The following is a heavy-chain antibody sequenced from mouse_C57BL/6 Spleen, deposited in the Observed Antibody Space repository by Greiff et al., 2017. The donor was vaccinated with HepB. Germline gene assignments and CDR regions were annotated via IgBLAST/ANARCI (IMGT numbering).Heavy chain of an antibody. J-gene: IGHJ4*01. CDR1: GYTFTSYW. CDR2: IDPNSGGT. Sequence: VQLQQSGAELVKPGASVKLSCKASGYTFTSYWMHWVKQRPGRGLEWIGRIDPNSGGTKYNEKFKSKATLTVDKPSSTAYMQLSSLTSEDSAVYYCPITTVVAPYAMDYWGQGTSVTVSS. D-gene: IGHD1-1*01. CDR3: PITTVVAPYAMDY. V-gene: IGHV1-72*01.